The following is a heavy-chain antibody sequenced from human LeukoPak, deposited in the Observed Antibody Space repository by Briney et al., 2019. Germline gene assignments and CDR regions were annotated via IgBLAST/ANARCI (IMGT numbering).Heavy chain of an antibody. J-gene: IGHJ3*02. Sequence: GGSLRLSCAASGFTFSSYAMGWVRQAPGKGLEWVSAISGSGGSTYYADSVKGRFTISRDNSKNTLYLQMNSLRAEDTAVYYCAKDLSPSYGDYASDAFDIWGQGTMVTVSS. CDR3: AKDLSPSYGDYASDAFDI. CDR2: ISGSGGST. V-gene: IGHV3-23*01. D-gene: IGHD4-17*01. CDR1: GFTFSSYA.